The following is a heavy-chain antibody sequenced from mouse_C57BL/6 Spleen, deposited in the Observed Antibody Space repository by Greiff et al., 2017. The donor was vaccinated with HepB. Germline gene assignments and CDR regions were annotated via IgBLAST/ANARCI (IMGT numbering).Heavy chain of an antibody. V-gene: IGHV3-6*01. Sequence: EVQLVESGPGLVKPSQSLSLTCSVTGYSITSGYYWNWIRQFPGNKLEWMGYISYDGSNNYNPSLKNRISITRDTSKNQFFLKLNSVTTEDTATYYCARAGSSYPYWYFDVWGTGTTVTVSS. D-gene: IGHD1-1*01. CDR3: ARAGSSYPYWYFDV. CDR1: GYSITSGYY. J-gene: IGHJ1*03. CDR2: ISYDGSN.